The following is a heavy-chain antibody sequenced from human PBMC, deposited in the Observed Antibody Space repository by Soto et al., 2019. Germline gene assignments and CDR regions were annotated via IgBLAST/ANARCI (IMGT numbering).Heavy chain of an antibody. D-gene: IGHD3-16*02. CDR2: IYHSGST. CDR1: GGSIRSGGYS. V-gene: IGHV4-30-2*05. J-gene: IGHJ5*02. CDR3: AGLQSMRLSGLDP. Sequence: PSETMCVTNAVSGGSIRSGGYSWSWIQQPPGKGLEWIGYIYHSGSTYYNPSLKSRVTISVDTSKNQFSLKLSSVTAADTAVYYCAGLQSMRLSGLDPWGQGTLVTVSS.